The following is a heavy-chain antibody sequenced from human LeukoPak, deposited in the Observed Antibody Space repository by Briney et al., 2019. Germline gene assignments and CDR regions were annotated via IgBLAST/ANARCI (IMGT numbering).Heavy chain of an antibody. Sequence: PGGSLRLSCAASGFTFSNYAMSWVRQAPGKGLEWVANIKQDGSEKYYVDSVKGRFTISRDNAKNSLFLQMNSLRAEDTAVYYCARIGSSRDFDYWGQGTLVTVSS. CDR3: ARIGSSRDFDY. J-gene: IGHJ4*02. CDR1: GFTFSNYA. CDR2: IKQDGSEK. V-gene: IGHV3-7*03. D-gene: IGHD6-13*01.